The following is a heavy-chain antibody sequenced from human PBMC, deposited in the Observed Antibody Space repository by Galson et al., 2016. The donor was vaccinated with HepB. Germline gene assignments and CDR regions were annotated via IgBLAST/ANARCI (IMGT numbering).Heavy chain of an antibody. CDR3: ARIGDGPDSRGYNAFDI. CDR2: IYIDATT. Sequence: SLRLSCAASGFTVSSNYISWVRQAPGKGLEWVSVIYIDATTYYADSVKGRFTVSRDNSKNTVYLQMNSLRAEDTAVYYCARIGDGPDSRGYNAFDIWGQGTMVTVSS. D-gene: IGHD3-10*01. V-gene: IGHV3-53*01. CDR1: GFTVSSNY. J-gene: IGHJ3*02.